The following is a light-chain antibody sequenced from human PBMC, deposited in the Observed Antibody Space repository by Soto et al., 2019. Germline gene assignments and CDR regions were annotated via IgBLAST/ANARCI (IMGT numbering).Light chain of an antibody. V-gene: IGKV3-20*01. CDR1: QSVSSSY. J-gene: IGKJ4*01. CDR2: GAS. CDR3: QQYGSSPLT. Sequence: DIVLTQSPGTLSLSPGERATLSCRASQSVSSSYLAWYQQKPGQAPRLLIYGASIRATGIPDRFSGSGSGTAFTLPISRLEPEDFAVYYCQQYGSSPLTFGGGTKVEIK.